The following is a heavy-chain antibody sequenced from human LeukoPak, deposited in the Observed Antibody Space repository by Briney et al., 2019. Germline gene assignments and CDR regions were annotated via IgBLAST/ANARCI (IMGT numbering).Heavy chain of an antibody. CDR2: INHSGST. CDR3: AKIYGDYSNWFDP. J-gene: IGHJ5*02. CDR1: GGSISSYY. D-gene: IGHD4-17*01. V-gene: IGHV4-34*01. Sequence: PSETLSLTCTVSGGSISSYYWSWIRQPPGKGLEWIGEINHSGSTNYKPSLKSRVTISVDTSKNQFSLKLSSVTAADTAVYYCAKIYGDYSNWFDPWGQGTLVTVSS.